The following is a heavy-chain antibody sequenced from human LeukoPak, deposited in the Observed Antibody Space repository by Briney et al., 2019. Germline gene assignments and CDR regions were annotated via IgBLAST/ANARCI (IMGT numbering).Heavy chain of an antibody. CDR1: GGSISGYY. D-gene: IGHD2-2*02. CDR3: ARGGYCSSTSCYKDAFDI. CDR2: INHSGST. J-gene: IGHJ3*02. V-gene: IGHV4-34*01. Sequence: PSETLSLTCTVSGGSISGYYWSWIRQPPGKGLEWIGEINHSGSTNYNPSLKSRVTISVDTSKNQFSLKLSSVTAADTAVYYCARGGYCSSTSCYKDAFDIWGQGTMVTVSS.